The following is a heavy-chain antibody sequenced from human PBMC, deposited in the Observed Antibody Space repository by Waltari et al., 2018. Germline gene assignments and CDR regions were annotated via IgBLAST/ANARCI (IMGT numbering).Heavy chain of an antibody. D-gene: IGHD1-1*01. CDR3: ARAPYNWNDVYDY. CDR2: IYYSGST. Sequence: QVQLQESGPGLVKPSETLSLTCTVSGGSISSYYWRWIRQPPGKGLEWIWYIYYSGSTNYNPSLKSRVTISVDTSKNQFSLKLSSVTAADTAVYYCARAPYNWNDVYDYWGQGTLVTVSS. J-gene: IGHJ4*02. V-gene: IGHV4-59*01. CDR1: GGSISSYY.